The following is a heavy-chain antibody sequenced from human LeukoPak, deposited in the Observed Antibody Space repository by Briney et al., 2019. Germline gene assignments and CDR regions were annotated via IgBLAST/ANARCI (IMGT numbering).Heavy chain of an antibody. V-gene: IGHV4-39*01. Sequence: SETLSLTCTVSGGSTSNSSYYWGWIRQPPGKGLEWIGSIYYSGSTYYNPSLKSRVTISVDTSKNQFSLKLSSVTAADSAVYYCARHESRSSWYIDYWGQGTLVTVSS. CDR2: IYYSGST. CDR3: ARHESRSSWYIDY. CDR1: GGSTSNSSYY. D-gene: IGHD6-13*01. J-gene: IGHJ4*02.